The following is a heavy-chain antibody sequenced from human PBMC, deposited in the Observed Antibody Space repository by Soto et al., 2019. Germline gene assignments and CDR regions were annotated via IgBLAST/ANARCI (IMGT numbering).Heavy chain of an antibody. CDR3: ARDLDDSSGYYVPFDY. Sequence: QVQLVQSGAEVKKPGSSVKVSCKASGGTFSSYAISWVRQAPGQGLEWMGGIIPIFGTANYAQKFQGRVTITADESTSTAYMXXXSLRSEDTAVYYCARDLDDSSGYYVPFDYWGQGTLVTVSS. CDR1: GGTFSSYA. V-gene: IGHV1-69*01. D-gene: IGHD3-22*01. J-gene: IGHJ4*02. CDR2: IIPIFGTA.